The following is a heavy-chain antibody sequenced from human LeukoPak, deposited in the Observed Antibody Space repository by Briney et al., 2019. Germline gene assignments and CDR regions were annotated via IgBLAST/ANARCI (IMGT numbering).Heavy chain of an antibody. J-gene: IGHJ1*01. CDR2: IKTDGREK. D-gene: IGHD3-22*01. CDR1: GFTSSNYW. CDR3: ATYSSLNRREFQY. Sequence: GGSLRLSCEGSGFTSSNYWMGWVRQAPGKGLQWVANIKTDGREKYYVDSVKGRFTISRDNAKNSLYLQMNSLRAEDTAVYYCATYSSLNRREFQYWGQGTLLTVSS. V-gene: IGHV3-7*01.